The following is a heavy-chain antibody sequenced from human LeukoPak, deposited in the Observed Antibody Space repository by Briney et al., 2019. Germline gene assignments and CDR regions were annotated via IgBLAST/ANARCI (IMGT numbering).Heavy chain of an antibody. CDR2: VRYGGGNK. J-gene: IGHJ3*02. D-gene: IGHD1-14*01. CDR1: GDSFSSYG. V-gene: IGHV3-30*02. Sequence: GGSLRLSCAASGDSFSSYGMHWGRQAPREGLGWVSLVRYGGGNKYYAESVKGRFTISRDNSKHTLNLQTNSLRAEDTAVYYCAKDDGPAAFDIWGQGTMVTVSS. CDR3: AKDDGPAAFDI.